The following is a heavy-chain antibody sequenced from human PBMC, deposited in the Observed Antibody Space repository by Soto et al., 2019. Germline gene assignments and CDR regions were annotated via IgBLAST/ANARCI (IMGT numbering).Heavy chain of an antibody. CDR2: ISGSGGST. Sequence: EVQLLESGGGLVQPGGSLRLSCAASGFTFSSYAMSWVRQAPGKGLEWVSAISGSGGSTYYADSVKGRFTISRDNYKNTLYLQMNSLRAEDTAVYYCAQGDRYSYGPGVDYWGQGTLVTVSS. CDR3: AQGDRYSYGPGVDY. D-gene: IGHD5-18*01. V-gene: IGHV3-23*01. J-gene: IGHJ4*02. CDR1: GFTFSSYA.